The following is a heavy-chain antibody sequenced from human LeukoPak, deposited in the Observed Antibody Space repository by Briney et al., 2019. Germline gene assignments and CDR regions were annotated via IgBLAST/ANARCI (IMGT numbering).Heavy chain of an antibody. J-gene: IGHJ3*01. CDR1: GFSFSDSW. D-gene: IGHD7-27*01. Sequence: GESLRLSCAASGFSFSDSWMTWVRQAAGKGLEWVANIKPDGSGRWYVDSVKGRFTISRDNAKNSLYLHMSTLRADDTAVYYCARGWGGLWGQGTMVTVSS. CDR2: IKPDGSGR. V-gene: IGHV3-7*01. CDR3: ARGWGGL.